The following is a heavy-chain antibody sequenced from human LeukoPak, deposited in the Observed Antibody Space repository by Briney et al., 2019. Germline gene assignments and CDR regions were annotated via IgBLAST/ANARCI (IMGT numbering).Heavy chain of an antibody. CDR1: GFSFSSSW. CDR2: IKQDGSEK. Sequence: GRCLRLSCAASGFSFSSSWMTWVRQAPGKGLEWVANIKQDGSEKYYVDSVKGRFTVSRHNAKNSLYLQINSLRAEDMAVYYCGRSTVTTYYYYIDVWGKGTTVTISS. CDR3: GRSTVTTYYYYIDV. J-gene: IGHJ6*03. D-gene: IGHD4-17*01. V-gene: IGHV3-7*01.